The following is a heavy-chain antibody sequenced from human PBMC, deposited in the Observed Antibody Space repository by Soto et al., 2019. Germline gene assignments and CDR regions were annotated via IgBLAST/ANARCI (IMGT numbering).Heavy chain of an antibody. CDR1: GFPFTTYG. CDR3: VAGHYYYAY. Sequence: QVQLVESGGGVVQPGRSLRLSCAASGFPFTTYGMHWVREAPGKGLEWVAVISYDGSNKYYADSVKDRFTISGDNSKNALYLQMKSLRPEDAVLYYCVAGHYYYAYGGQRSLVTV. V-gene: IGHV3-30*03. CDR2: ISYDGSNK. J-gene: IGHJ4*02.